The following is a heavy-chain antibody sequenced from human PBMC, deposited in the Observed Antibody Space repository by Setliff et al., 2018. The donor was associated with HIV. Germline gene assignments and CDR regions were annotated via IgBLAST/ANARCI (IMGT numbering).Heavy chain of an antibody. CDR2: IYHSGNA. CDR3: ARPALGIGGGSRFDN. CDR1: GGSFMGYY. D-gene: IGHD3-10*01. J-gene: IGHJ4*02. V-gene: IGHV4-34*01. Sequence: SETLSLTCAVDGGSFMGYYWTWIRQPPGKGLEWIGEIYHSGNANYNPSLKSRVTMSIDTSKKQLSLKLSSVTAADTAVYYCARPALGIGGGSRFDNWGQGTRVTVSS.